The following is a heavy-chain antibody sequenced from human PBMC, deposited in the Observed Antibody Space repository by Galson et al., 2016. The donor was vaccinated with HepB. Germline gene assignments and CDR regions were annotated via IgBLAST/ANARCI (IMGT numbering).Heavy chain of an antibody. CDR2: IRTIANTYAT. CDR3: ARDLASTATD. D-gene: IGHD5-12*01. CDR1: GFIFSDSA. Sequence: SLRLSCAASGFIFSDSAIHWVRQASGKGLEWVGRIRTIANTYATTYAASVKGRFTISRDDSKNTVYLQMHSLTVEDTAMYFCARDLASTATDWGRGTLVTVSS. J-gene: IGHJ4*02. V-gene: IGHV3-73*01.